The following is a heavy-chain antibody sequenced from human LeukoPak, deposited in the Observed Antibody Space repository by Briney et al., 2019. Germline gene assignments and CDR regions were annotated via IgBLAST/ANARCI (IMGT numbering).Heavy chain of an antibody. J-gene: IGHJ3*02. CDR1: GFTVSSTY. CDR2: IWYDGSNK. V-gene: IGHV3-33*08. Sequence: GGSLRLSCVASGFTVSSTYMNWVRQAPGKGLEWVAVIWYDGSNKYYADSVKGQFTISRDNSKNTLYLQMNSLRAEDTAIYYCARETNDAFDIWGQGTMVTVSS. CDR3: ARETNDAFDI. D-gene: IGHD1-1*01.